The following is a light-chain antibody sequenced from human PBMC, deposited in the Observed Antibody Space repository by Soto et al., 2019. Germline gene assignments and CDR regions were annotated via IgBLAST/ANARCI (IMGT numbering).Light chain of an antibody. J-gene: IGKJ2*01. V-gene: IGKV1-12*01. CDR1: RDISRW. Sequence: DIQVTQSPSSVSASVGDRVTITCRATRDISRWLAWYQQKPGKAPKLVIYAASNLQSGVPSRFSGSGSGTVFTLTINSLQPDDFATYYCQQSNSFPYTFGQGTKLEI. CDR2: AAS. CDR3: QQSNSFPYT.